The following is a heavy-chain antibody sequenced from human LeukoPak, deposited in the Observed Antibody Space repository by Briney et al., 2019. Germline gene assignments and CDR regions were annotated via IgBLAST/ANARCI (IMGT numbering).Heavy chain of an antibody. D-gene: IGHD6-19*01. V-gene: IGHV3-48*01. CDR3: ARDLPDLYSSGWTSFDY. J-gene: IGHJ4*02. Sequence: GGSLRLSCAASGFTFSSYSMNWVRQAPGKGLEWVSYISSSSSTIYYADSVKGRFTISRDNAKNSLYLQMNSMRAEDTAVYYCARDLPDLYSSGWTSFDYWGQGTLVTVSS. CDR2: ISSSSSTI. CDR1: GFTFSSYS.